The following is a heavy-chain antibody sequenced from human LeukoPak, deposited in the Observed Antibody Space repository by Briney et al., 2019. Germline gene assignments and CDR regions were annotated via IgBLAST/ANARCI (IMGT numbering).Heavy chain of an antibody. J-gene: IGHJ5*02. CDR2: IYYSGNT. CDR3: ARGQDDYSSFYTWFDP. V-gene: IGHV4-31*03. D-gene: IGHD4-11*01. CDR1: GGSISSGGYY. Sequence: SETLSLTCTVSGGSISSGGYYWSWIRQHPGKGLEWIGYIYYSGNTYHSPSLKSRLTISIETSKDQFSLKLRSVTAADTAVYYCARGQDDYSSFYTWFDPWGQGTLVTVSS.